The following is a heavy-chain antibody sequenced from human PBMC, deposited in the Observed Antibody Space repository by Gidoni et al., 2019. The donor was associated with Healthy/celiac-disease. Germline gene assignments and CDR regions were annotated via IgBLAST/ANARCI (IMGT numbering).Heavy chain of an antibody. V-gene: IGHV5-10-1*01. D-gene: IGHD6-13*01. CDR3: ARHPLMAAAGRYGMDV. J-gene: IGHJ6*02. Sequence: PSFQGHVTISADKSISTAYLQWSSLKASDTAMYYCARHPLMAAAGRYGMDVWGQGTTVTVSS.